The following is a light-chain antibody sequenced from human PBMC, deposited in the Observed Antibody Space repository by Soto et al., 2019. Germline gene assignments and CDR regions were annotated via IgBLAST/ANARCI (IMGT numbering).Light chain of an antibody. CDR1: QSVSSSY. V-gene: IGKV3-20*01. J-gene: IGKJ5*01. CDR2: GAS. CDR3: QQYGSSVT. Sequence: ESVLTQSPGSLSLSRGERAARSCRASQSVSSSYLAWYQQKPGQAPRLLIYGASSRATGIPDRFSGSGSGTDFTLTISRLEPEDFAVYYCQQYGSSVTFGQGTRLEIK.